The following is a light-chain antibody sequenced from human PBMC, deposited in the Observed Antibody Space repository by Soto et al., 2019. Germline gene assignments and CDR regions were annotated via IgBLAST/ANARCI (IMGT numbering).Light chain of an antibody. J-gene: IGLJ2*01. Sequence: QSALTQPASVSGSPGQSITISCTGTNNDVGGYKLVSWYQQHPGKVPKVVIYEGSKRHSGVSDRFSGSKSGNTASLTISGLQAEDEAYSYCWSYAGNTIFVFGGGTKLTVL. CDR2: EGS. CDR3: WSYAGNTIFV. V-gene: IGLV2-23*03. CDR1: NNDVGGYKL.